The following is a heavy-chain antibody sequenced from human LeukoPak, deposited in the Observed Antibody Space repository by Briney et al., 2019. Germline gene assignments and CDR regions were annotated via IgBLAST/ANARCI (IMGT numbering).Heavy chain of an antibody. J-gene: IGHJ5*02. Sequence: ASVKVSCKVSGYTLTELSTHWVRQAPGKGLEWMGGFDPEDGETIYTRKFQGRVTMTEDTSTDTAYMELSSLRSEDTAVYYCATGGLGGRYYDSSGYYYVWFDPWGQGTLVTVSS. CDR3: ATGGLGGRYYDSSGYYYVWFDP. D-gene: IGHD3-22*01. CDR2: FDPEDGET. CDR1: GYTLTELS. V-gene: IGHV1-24*01.